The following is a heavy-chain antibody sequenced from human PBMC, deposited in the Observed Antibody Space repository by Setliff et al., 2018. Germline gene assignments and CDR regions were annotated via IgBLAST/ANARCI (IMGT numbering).Heavy chain of an antibody. CDR3: VRDDADNYDAFDN. CDR2: IKQDGSTK. V-gene: IGHV3-7*01. D-gene: IGHD3-22*01. CDR1: GFSFSRHW. Sequence: PRLSCVVSGFSFSRHWMSWVRQAPGKGLEWVADIKQDGSTKYYLDSVKGRFTISRDNAKRSLYLQMNGLRADDTGVYYCVRDDADNYDAFDNWGQGTLVTVSS. J-gene: IGHJ3*02.